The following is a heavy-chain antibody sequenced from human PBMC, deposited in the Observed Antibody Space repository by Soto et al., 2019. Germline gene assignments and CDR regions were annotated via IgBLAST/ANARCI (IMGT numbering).Heavy chain of an antibody. Sequence: ETLARTFTVSGGSISTSAYYWGWIRQAPLKVLEWIASINYSGSTYYNPSLQSRVTISVDTSKNQFYLRLSSVAAAGTGIYYCSRAXPVGFETRG. CDR1: GGSISTSAYY. CDR2: INYSGST. J-gene: IGHJ1*01. CDR3: SRAXPVGFET. V-gene: IGHV4-39*01.